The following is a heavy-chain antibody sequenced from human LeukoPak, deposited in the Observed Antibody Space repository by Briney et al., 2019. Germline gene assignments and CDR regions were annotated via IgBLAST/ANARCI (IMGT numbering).Heavy chain of an antibody. CDR3: ARDMRYSSGWLHY. CDR1: GYTFTGYY. Sequence: GASVKVSCKAFGYTFTGYYMHWVRQAPAQGLEWMGRINPNIGGTNYAQKFQGRVTMTRDTSISTAYMELSRLRSDDTAVYYCARDMRYSSGWLHYWGQGTLVTVSS. D-gene: IGHD6-19*01. J-gene: IGHJ4*02. CDR2: INPNIGGT. V-gene: IGHV1-2*06.